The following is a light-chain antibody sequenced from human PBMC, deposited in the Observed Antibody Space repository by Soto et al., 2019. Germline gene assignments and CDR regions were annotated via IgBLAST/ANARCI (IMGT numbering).Light chain of an antibody. CDR1: QSVTNNY. CDR2: SAS. J-gene: IGKJ4*01. V-gene: IGKV3-20*01. Sequence: EIVLTLSPGTLSLSPGERATLSCRASQSVTNNYLAWYQQKPGQAPRLLIYSASSRATGIPDRFSGSGSGTDFTLTISRLEPEDFAVYFCQQSSYSPLTFGGGTKVEI. CDR3: QQSSYSPLT.